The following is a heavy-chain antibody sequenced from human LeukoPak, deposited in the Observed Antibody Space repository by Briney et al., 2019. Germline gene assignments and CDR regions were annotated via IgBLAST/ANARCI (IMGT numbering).Heavy chain of an antibody. CDR1: GFTVSSNY. J-gene: IGHJ4*02. V-gene: IGHV3-53*01. Sequence: GGSLRLSCAASGFTVSSNYMSWVRQAPGKGLEWVSVIYSGGSTYYADSVKGRFTISRDNSKNTLYLQMNSLRAEDTAVYYCAKDRIIRAYGSDYWGQGTLVTVSS. CDR2: IYSGGST. CDR3: AKDRIIRAYGSDY. D-gene: IGHD3-10*01.